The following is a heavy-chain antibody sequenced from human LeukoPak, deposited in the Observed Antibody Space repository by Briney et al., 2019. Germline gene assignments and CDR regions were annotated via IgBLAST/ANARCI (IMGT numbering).Heavy chain of an antibody. Sequence: GASVKVSCKASGGTFSSYAISWVRQAPGQGLEWMGGIIPIFGTANYAQKFQGRVTITTDESTSTAYMELSSLRSEDTAVYYCAILGYSGSHYYYYYYMDVWGKGTTVTVSS. CDR2: IIPIFGTA. D-gene: IGHD1-26*01. V-gene: IGHV1-69*05. CDR1: GGTFSSYA. J-gene: IGHJ6*03. CDR3: AILGYSGSHYYYYYYMDV.